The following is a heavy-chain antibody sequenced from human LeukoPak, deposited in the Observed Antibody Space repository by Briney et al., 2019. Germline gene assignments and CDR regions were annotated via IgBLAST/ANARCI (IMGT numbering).Heavy chain of an antibody. Sequence: GASVKVSCKVSGYTLTELSMHWVRQAPGKGLEWMGGFDPEDGETIYAQKFQGRVTMTEDTSTDTAYMELSSLRSEDTAVYYCARADDYGDYGQDAFDIWGQGTMVTVSS. V-gene: IGHV1-24*01. D-gene: IGHD4-17*01. J-gene: IGHJ3*02. CDR3: ARADDYGDYGQDAFDI. CDR2: FDPEDGET. CDR1: GYTLTELS.